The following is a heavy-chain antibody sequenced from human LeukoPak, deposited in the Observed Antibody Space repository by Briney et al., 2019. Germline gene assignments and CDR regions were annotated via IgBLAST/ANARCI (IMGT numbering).Heavy chain of an antibody. CDR3: TTAISTMIAPYFDY. CDR1: GFTFSNAW. V-gene: IGHV3-15*01. CDR2: IKSKTDGGTT. J-gene: IGHJ4*02. Sequence: GGSLRLSCAASGFTFSNAWMSWVRQAPGKGLEWVGRIKSKTDGGTTDYAASVKGRFTISRDDSKNTLYLQMNSLKTEDTAVYYCTTAISTMIAPYFDYWGQGTLVTVSS. D-gene: IGHD3-22*01.